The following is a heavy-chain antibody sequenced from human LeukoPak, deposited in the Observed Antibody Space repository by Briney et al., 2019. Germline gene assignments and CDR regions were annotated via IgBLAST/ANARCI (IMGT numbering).Heavy chain of an antibody. J-gene: IGHJ4*02. CDR2: ISNYGGGT. CDR1: GFIFNNYV. D-gene: IGHD3-22*01. Sequence: PGGALRLSFAASGFIFNNYVLVWVRQAPGKGLEWVSAISNYGGGTTYADFVKGRFSVSSDNSKNTLFLPMNSVRAEDTALYYCAKGSSGYFFDLWGQGTLVTVSS. CDR3: AKGSSGYFFDL. V-gene: IGHV3-23*01.